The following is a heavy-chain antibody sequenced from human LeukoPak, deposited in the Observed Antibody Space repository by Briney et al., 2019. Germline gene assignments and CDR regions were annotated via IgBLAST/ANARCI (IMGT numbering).Heavy chain of an antibody. D-gene: IGHD3-3*01. CDR3: ASRSSIWSGYQDALYYFDS. Sequence: SETLSLTCTVSGGSISSYYWSWIRQPPGKRLEWIXHXXXSGSTNYNPSLKSRVTISVDTSKNQFSLKLSSVTAADTAVYYCASRSSIWSGYQDALYYFDSWGQGTLVTVSS. CDR1: GGSISSYY. CDR2: XXXSGST. J-gene: IGHJ4*02. V-gene: IGHV4-59*01.